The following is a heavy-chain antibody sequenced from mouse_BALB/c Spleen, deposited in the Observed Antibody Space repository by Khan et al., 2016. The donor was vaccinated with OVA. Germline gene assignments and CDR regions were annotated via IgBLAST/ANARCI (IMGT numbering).Heavy chain of an antibody. CDR2: ISPGSGDT. CDR3: ARRNYFGYTFAY. Sequence: QVQLKESGAELARPGASVKLSCKASGYTFTDYYINWVKQRTGQGLEWIGEISPGSGDTYYNEKFKGKATLTADKSSSTVYMQLSSLTADASAVYFCARRNYFGYTFAYWGQGTLVTVSA. D-gene: IGHD1-2*01. V-gene: IGHV1-77*01. CDR1: GYTFTDYY. J-gene: IGHJ3*01.